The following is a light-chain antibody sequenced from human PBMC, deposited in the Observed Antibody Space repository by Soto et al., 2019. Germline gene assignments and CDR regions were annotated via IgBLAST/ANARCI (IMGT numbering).Light chain of an antibody. V-gene: IGLV1-44*01. CDR3: AIWDLSLSAGV. CDR1: TSNIGSNT. J-gene: IGLJ3*02. Sequence: QSVLTQPPSASGTPGQRVTISCSGTTSNIGSNTVSWYQHLPGTAPKLLIYSNDQRPSGVPDRFSGSKSGTSASLAISGLQSEDEADYYCAIWDLSLSAGVFGGGTKVTVL. CDR2: SND.